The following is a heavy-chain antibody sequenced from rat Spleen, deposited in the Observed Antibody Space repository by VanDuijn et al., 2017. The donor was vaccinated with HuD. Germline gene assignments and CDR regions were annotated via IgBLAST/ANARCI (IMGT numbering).Heavy chain of an antibody. Sequence: EVRLVESDGGLVQPGRSLKLSCAASGFTFSDYYMAWVRQAPAKGLEWVATISYDGRNTYYGDSVKGRFTISRDNAKSTLFLQMNSLRSEDTATYYCARGHTLGLDYFDYWGQGVMVTVSS. V-gene: IGHV5-22*01. D-gene: IGHD1-7*01. CDR3: ARGHTLGLDYFDY. J-gene: IGHJ2*01. CDR2: ISYDGRNT. CDR1: GFTFSDYY.